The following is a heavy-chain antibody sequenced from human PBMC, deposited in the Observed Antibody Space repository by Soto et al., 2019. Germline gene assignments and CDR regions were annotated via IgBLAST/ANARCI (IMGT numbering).Heavy chain of an antibody. J-gene: IGHJ3*02. CDR1: GNSVSSNSAA. V-gene: IGHV6-1*01. CDR2: TYYKSKWYN. Sequence: SQTLSLTCAISGNSVSSNSAAWNWIRQSPSRGLEWLGRTYYKSKWYNDYAVSVKSRITINPDTSKNQFSLHLNSVTPEDTAVYYCARAPGGIDAFDIWGQGTMVTVSS. D-gene: IGHD3-16*01. CDR3: ARAPGGIDAFDI.